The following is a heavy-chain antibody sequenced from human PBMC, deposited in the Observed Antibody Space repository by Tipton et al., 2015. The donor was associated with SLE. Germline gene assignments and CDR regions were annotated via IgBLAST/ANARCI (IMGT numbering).Heavy chain of an antibody. J-gene: IGHJ3*02. D-gene: IGHD1-26*01. CDR3: ARGPGSKSGEAFDI. Sequence: TLSLTCTVSGDSISTGNYYWSWIRQPAGKGLEWIGRIYPSVTTNYNPSLKSQVTMSIDTSKNQFFLRPTSVAAADTAVYYCARGPGSKSGEAFDIWGQGTMVTVSS. CDR2: IYPSVTT. CDR1: GDSISTGNYY. V-gene: IGHV4-61*02.